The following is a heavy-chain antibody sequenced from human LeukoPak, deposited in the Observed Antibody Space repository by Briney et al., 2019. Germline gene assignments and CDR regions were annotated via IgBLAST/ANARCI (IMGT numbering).Heavy chain of an antibody. J-gene: IGHJ4*02. Sequence: GGSLRLSCAASGFTFSNYAMSWVRQAPGKGLEWVSLISGSGASTYYPDSVKGRFTISRDNSNNTLYLQMNSLRAEDTALYYCARRNFFDYWGQGTLVTVSS. V-gene: IGHV3-23*01. CDR2: ISGSGAST. CDR3: ARRNFFDY. CDR1: GFTFSNYA.